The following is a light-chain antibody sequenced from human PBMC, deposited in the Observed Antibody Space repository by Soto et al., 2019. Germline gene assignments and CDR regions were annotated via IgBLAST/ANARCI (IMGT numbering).Light chain of an antibody. CDR1: QNIRSR. J-gene: IGKJ1*01. Sequence: DFQMTQSPSTLSASVGDRVTITCRASQNIRSRLAWFQQKPGKAPKLLIYDVSSLESGVPQRFSGSGSGTEFTLTFSSLQADDFTTYYCQQYHSYWTFGQGTKVV. CDR2: DVS. CDR3: QQYHSYWT. V-gene: IGKV1-5*01.